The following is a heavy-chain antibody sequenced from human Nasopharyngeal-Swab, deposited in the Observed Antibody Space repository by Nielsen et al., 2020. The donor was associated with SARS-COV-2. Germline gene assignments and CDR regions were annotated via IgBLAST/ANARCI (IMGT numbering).Heavy chain of an antibody. J-gene: IGHJ4*02. V-gene: IGHV3-7*01. D-gene: IGHD4-17*01. CDR3: VRDPAFDYGDYPLDY. CDR1: GFTYW. CDR2: IGQDGGGK. Sequence: GGSLRLSCAASGFTYWMNWVRQAPGKGLEWVGNIGQDGGGKKYVDSVKGRFTISRDNANNLLYLQMNSLRAEDTAVYYCVRDPAFDYGDYPLDYWGQGTLVTVSS.